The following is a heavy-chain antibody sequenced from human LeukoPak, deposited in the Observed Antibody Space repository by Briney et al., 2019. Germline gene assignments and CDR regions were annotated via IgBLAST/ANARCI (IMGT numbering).Heavy chain of an antibody. Sequence: PSETLSLTCTVSGGSISSSSYYWGWIRQPPGKGLEWVGSIYYSGSTYYNPSLKSRVTISVDTSKNQFSLKLSSVPAAETAVYYCARDSGLAAAGTDRNWFDPWGQGTLVTVSS. J-gene: IGHJ5*02. CDR1: GGSISSSSYY. D-gene: IGHD6-13*01. CDR3: ARDSGLAAAGTDRNWFDP. V-gene: IGHV4-39*02. CDR2: IYYSGST.